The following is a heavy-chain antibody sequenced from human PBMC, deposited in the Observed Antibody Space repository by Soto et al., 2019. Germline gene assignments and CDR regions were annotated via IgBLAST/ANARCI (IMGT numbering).Heavy chain of an antibody. Sequence: GGSLRLSCAASGFTFSSYGMHWVRQAPGKGLEWVAVISYDGSNKYYADSVKGRFTISRDNSKNTLYLQMNSLRAEDTAVYYCAKELTQDLWFGPKGPNGYWGQGTLVTVSS. CDR1: GFTFSSYG. V-gene: IGHV3-30*18. D-gene: IGHD3-10*01. J-gene: IGHJ4*02. CDR3: AKELTQDLWFGPKGPNGY. CDR2: ISYDGSNK.